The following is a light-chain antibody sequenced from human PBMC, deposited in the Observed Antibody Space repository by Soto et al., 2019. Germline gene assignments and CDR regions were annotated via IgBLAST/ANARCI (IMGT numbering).Light chain of an antibody. Sequence: QSALTQPASVSGSPGQSITISCTGTSSDVGGYNYVSWYQQEPGKAPKLMIYDVTYRPSGVSNRFSGSKSDNTASLTISGLQAEDEADYYCSSYTGITSYVFGTGTKVTVL. J-gene: IGLJ1*01. CDR2: DVT. CDR3: SSYTGITSYV. CDR1: SSDVGGYNY. V-gene: IGLV2-14*01.